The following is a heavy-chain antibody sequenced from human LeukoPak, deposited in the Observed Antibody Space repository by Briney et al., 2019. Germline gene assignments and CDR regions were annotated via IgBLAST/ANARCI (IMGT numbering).Heavy chain of an antibody. V-gene: IGHV1-24*01. D-gene: IGHD2-2*02. CDR1: GYTFTGYY. J-gene: IGHJ4*02. CDR3: ATDLLGYCSSTSCYR. CDR2: FDPEDGET. Sequence: ASVKVSCKASGYTFTGYYMHWVRQAPGQGLEWMGGFDPEDGETIYAQKFQGRVTMTEDTSTDTAYMELSSLRSEDTAVYYCATDLLGYCSSTSCYRWGQGTLVTVSS.